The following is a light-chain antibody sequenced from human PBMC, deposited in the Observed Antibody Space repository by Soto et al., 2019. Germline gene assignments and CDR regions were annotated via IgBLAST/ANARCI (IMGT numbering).Light chain of an antibody. J-gene: IGKJ4*01. CDR2: DAS. CDR1: QSVSSY. Sequence: EVVLTQSPATLSLSPGERATLSCRASQSVSSYVAWYQRKPGQAPRLLIYDASNRATGIPARFSGSGSGTDFTLTISSLEPEDFAVYYCQQRINWHRVTFGGGTKVEIK. V-gene: IGKV3-11*01. CDR3: QQRINWHRVT.